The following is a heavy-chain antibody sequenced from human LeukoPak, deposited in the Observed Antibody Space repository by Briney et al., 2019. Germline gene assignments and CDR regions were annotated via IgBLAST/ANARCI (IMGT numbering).Heavy chain of an antibody. CDR2: INHSGST. D-gene: IGHD6-19*01. CDR3: ARGLWSSGWDRLGAFDI. J-gene: IGHJ3*02. Sequence: PSETLSLTCAVYGGSFSGYYWSWIRQPPGKGLEWIGEINHSGSTNYNPSLKSRVTISVDTSKNQFSLKLSSVTAADTAVYYCARGLWSSGWDRLGAFDIWGQGTMVTVSS. V-gene: IGHV4-34*01. CDR1: GGSFSGYY.